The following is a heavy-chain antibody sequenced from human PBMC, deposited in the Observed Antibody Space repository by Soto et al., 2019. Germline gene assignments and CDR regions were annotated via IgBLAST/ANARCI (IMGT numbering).Heavy chain of an antibody. CDR2: IIPIFGTA. CDR1: GGTFSSYA. J-gene: IGHJ5*02. Sequence: ASVKVSCKASGGTFSSYAISWVRQAPGQGLEWMGGIIPIFGTANYAQKFQGRVTITADESTSTAYMELSSLRSEDTAVYYCARDSDYYDSSGNSRLYNWFDPWGQGTLVTVSS. V-gene: IGHV1-69*13. CDR3: ARDSDYYDSSGNSRLYNWFDP. D-gene: IGHD3-22*01.